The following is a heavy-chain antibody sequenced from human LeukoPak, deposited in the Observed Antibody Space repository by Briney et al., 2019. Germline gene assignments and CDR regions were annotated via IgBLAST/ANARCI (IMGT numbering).Heavy chain of an antibody. V-gene: IGHV4-38-2*01. Sequence: SETLSLTCAVSGYSISSGYCWGWIRQPPGKGLEWIGSIYHSGSTYYNPSLKSRVTISVDTSKNQFSLKLSSVTAADTAVYYCARRAPHEGCSGGSCYRYYFDYWGQGTLVTVSS. CDR3: ARRAPHEGCSGGSCYRYYFDY. J-gene: IGHJ4*02. D-gene: IGHD2-15*01. CDR2: IYHSGST. CDR1: GYSISSGYC.